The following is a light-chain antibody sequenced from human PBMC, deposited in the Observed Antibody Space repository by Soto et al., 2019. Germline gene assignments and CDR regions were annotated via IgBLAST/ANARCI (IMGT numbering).Light chain of an antibody. V-gene: IGKV4-1*01. CDR3: QQFFTLPLT. CDR1: QSILYRSNNKNY. CDR2: WAS. Sequence: DIVMTQSPDSLAVSLGERASINCKSSQSILYRSNNKNYLAWYQQKPGQPPKLLIYWASTREFGVPDRFSGSGSGTGFTLTISSLQAEDVAVYYCQQFFTLPLTFGGGTKVEIK. J-gene: IGKJ4*01.